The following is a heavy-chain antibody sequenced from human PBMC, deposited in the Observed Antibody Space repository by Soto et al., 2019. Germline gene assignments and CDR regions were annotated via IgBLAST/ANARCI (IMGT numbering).Heavy chain of an antibody. V-gene: IGHV3-48*03. D-gene: IGHD2-2*01. CDR3: VRDTMRASAAASLDY. CDR1: GFTFSTYE. Sequence: GGSLRLSCAASGFTFSTYEFNWVRQAPGRGLEWISYISVSGNIIKYAESVKGRFTISRDNAENSLHLHMNNLRVDDTALYFCVRDTMRASAAASLDYWGQGTQVTVS. J-gene: IGHJ4*02. CDR2: ISVSGNII.